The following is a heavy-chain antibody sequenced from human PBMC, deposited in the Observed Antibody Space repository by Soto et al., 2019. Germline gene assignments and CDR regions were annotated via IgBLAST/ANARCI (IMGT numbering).Heavy chain of an antibody. J-gene: IGHJ4*02. V-gene: IGHV3-48*02. CDR1: GFSLANYP. D-gene: IGHD6-19*01. CDR2: SSPRGDTI. Sequence: GGSLRLSCVASGFSLANYPMNWVRQTPGKGLEWISYSSPRGDTIYYADSVEGRFTISRDNARNSLSLHMSSLRDEDSALYYCAKGPHTNVGWPYYFESWGQGVPVTVSS. CDR3: AKGPHTNVGWPYYFES.